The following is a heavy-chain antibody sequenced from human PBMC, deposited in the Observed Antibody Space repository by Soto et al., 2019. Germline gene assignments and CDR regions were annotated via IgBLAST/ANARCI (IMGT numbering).Heavy chain of an antibody. CDR1: GGSVSRGSHY. V-gene: IGHV4-61*01. CDR3: ARDRPDNSNSFDAFDI. J-gene: IGHJ3*02. D-gene: IGHD1-20*01. CDR2: ISYSGTT. Sequence: SDTLSLTCAVSGGSVSRGSHYWSWIRQPPGRGLEWVAYISYSGTTDYNPSLKSRVTISLDMSKNQFSLRLDSVTAADTAVYYCARDRPDNSNSFDAFDIWGQGTMVTVS.